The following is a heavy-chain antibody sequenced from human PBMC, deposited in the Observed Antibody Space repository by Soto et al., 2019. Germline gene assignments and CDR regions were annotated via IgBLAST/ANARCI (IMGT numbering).Heavy chain of an antibody. J-gene: IGHJ5*01. D-gene: IGHD3-10*01. CDR1: GDSITRSGFY. V-gene: IGHV4-39*01. CDR3: ARVRGGDTHVFDF. Sequence: QLHLHESGPGLVKPSETLSLSCSVSGDSITRSGFYWAWIRRPPGKELEWIGTMYHTGSTYYKPSLESRLTMSVDTTTSQFSLRLTSMTAADAGVYFCARVRGGDTHVFDFWGHGARVNVSS. CDR2: MYHTGST.